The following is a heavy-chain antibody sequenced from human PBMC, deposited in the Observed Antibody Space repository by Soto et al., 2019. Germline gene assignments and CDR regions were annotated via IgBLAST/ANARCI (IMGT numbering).Heavy chain of an antibody. CDR2: IIPIFGTA. V-gene: IGHV1-69*13. CDR3: ARLRYFDWLPDYYGMDV. J-gene: IGHJ6*02. CDR1: GGTFSSYA. Sequence: SVKVSFKASGGTFSSYAISWVRQAPGQGLEWMGGIIPIFGTANYAQKFQGRVTITADESTSTAYMELSSLRSEDTAVYYCARLRYFDWLPDYYGMDVWGQGTTVTVS. D-gene: IGHD3-9*01.